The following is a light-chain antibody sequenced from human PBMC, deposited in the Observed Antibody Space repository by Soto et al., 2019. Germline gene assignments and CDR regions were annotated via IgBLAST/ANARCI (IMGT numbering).Light chain of an antibody. J-gene: IGKJ3*01. V-gene: IGKV3-11*01. Sequence: EIVLTQSPAILSLSPGERATLSCRTSQSINNYLAWYQQRPGQAPRLLISDASNRASGIPARFSGSGSGTDFTLTISSLEPEDFALYFCQQCGKWHPTFGPGAKVDIK. CDR2: DAS. CDR1: QSINNY. CDR3: QQCGKWHPT.